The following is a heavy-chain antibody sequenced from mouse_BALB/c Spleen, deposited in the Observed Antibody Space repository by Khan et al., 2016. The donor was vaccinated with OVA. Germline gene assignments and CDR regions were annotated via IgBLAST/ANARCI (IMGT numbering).Heavy chain of an antibody. V-gene: IGHV5-17*02. CDR2: ISSDSNTI. D-gene: IGHD1-1*01. CDR3: ATSYFYGYYFDY. Sequence: EVMLVESGGGLVQSGGSRKLSCAASGFTFTSYGMHWIRQAPEKGLEWVASISSDSNTIYYADTVKGRFTISRDNPKNTLFLQMTSLRSGDTAMYFCATSYFYGYYFDYWGQGTTLTVSS. CDR1: GFTFTSYG. J-gene: IGHJ2*01.